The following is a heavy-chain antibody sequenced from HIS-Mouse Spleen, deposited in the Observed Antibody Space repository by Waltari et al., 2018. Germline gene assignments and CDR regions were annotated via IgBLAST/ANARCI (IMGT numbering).Heavy chain of an antibody. CDR1: GGSISSSY. D-gene: IGHD6-19*01. V-gene: IGHV4-59*01. Sequence: QVQLQESGPGLVKPSETLSLTCTVSGGSISSSYWSWIRQPPGKGLEWIGYIYYSGSTNYNPSLKSRVTISVDTSKNQFSLKLSSVTAADTAVYYCARDGYSSGILNWGQGTLVTVSS. CDR3: ARDGYSSGILN. J-gene: IGHJ4*02. CDR2: IYYSGST.